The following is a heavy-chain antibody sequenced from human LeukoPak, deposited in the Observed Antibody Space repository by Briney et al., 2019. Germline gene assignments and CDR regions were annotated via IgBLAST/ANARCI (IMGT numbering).Heavy chain of an antibody. CDR2: INRDGSRT. CDR1: GFTFSSYW. CDR3: AELGITMIGGV. J-gene: IGHJ6*04. V-gene: IGHV3-74*01. Sequence: PGGSLRLSCAASGFTFSSYWMHWVRQAPGKGLVWVSRINRDGSRTNYADSVKGRFTISRDNAKNSLYLQMNSLRAEDTAVYYCAELGITMIGGVWGKGTTVTISS. D-gene: IGHD3-10*02.